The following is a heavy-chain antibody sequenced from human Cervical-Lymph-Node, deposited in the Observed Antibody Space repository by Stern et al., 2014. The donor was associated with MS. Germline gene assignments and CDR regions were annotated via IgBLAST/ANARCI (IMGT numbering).Heavy chain of an antibody. CDR1: GGSISGYH. J-gene: IGHJ6*02. D-gene: IGHD6-19*01. Sequence: QLQLQESGPGLVKPSETLSLICTVSGGSISGYHWSWIRQSPGKGLEWIGYIYSSGSTNYNPSLKGRVTISVDTSKNQFSLKLSSVTAADTAVYYCARDSQWNYYGMGVWGQGTTVTVSS. CDR2: IYSSGST. V-gene: IGHV4-59*12. CDR3: ARDSQWNYYGMGV.